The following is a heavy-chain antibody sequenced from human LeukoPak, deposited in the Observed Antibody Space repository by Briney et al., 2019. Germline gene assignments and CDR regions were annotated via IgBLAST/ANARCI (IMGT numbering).Heavy chain of an antibody. D-gene: IGHD3-10*01. V-gene: IGHV4-31*03. CDR1: GGSISSGGYY. CDR2: ICYSGST. CDR3: ARAPSRVRGVIRHVREDY. J-gene: IGHJ4*02. Sequence: PSQTLSLTCTVSGGSISSGGYYWSWIRQHPGKGLEWIGYICYSGSTYYNPSLKSRVTISVDTSKNQFSLKLSSVTAADTAVYYCARAPSRVRGVIRHVREDYWGQGTLVTVSS.